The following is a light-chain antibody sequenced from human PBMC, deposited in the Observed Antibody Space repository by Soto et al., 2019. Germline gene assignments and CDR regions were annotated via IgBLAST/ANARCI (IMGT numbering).Light chain of an antibody. CDR2: GAS. CDR1: QSVSSN. J-gene: IGKJ5*01. V-gene: IGKV3-15*01. Sequence: EIVMTQSPATLSVSPGERATLSCRASQSVSSNLAWYQQKPGQAPRLLIYGASTRATGIPARFGGSGSGTEFTLTISSLQSEDFAVYYWQQYNNWPTFGQGTRLESK. CDR3: QQYNNWPT.